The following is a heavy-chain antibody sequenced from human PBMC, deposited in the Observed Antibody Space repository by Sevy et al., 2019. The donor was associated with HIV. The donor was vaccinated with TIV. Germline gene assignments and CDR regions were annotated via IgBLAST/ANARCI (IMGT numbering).Heavy chain of an antibody. Sequence: GWSLRLSCAASGFTFSNAWMSWVRQAPGKGLEWVGRIKSKTDGGTTDYAAPVKGRFTISRDDSKNTLYLQMNSLKTEDTAVYYCTTDEWELGPYYFVYWGQGTLVTDSS. CDR1: GFTFSNAW. J-gene: IGHJ4*02. V-gene: IGHV3-15*01. CDR2: IKSKTDGGTT. CDR3: TTDEWELGPYYFVY. D-gene: IGHD1-26*01.